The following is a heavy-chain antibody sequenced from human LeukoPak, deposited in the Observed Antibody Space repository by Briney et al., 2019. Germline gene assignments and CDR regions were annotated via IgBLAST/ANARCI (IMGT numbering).Heavy chain of an antibody. J-gene: IGHJ3*01. Sequence: GGSLRLSCAASGFTFSSYEMNWVRQAPGKGLEWVSYISSSGSTIYYADSVKGRFTISRDNSKNTLYLQMNSLRAEDTAVYYCAKDREISGVVWGQGTMVTVSS. CDR3: AKDREISGVV. CDR1: GFTFSSYE. D-gene: IGHD2-15*01. V-gene: IGHV3-48*03. CDR2: ISSSGSTI.